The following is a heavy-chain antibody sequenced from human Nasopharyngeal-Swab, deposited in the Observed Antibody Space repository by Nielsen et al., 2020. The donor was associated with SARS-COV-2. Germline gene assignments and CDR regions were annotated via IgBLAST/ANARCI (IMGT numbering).Heavy chain of an antibody. CDR3: ARDLSVVVPAATISYYYYGMDV. CDR2: ISSSSSYI. V-gene: IGHV3-21*01. J-gene: IGHJ6*02. D-gene: IGHD2-2*01. CDR1: GFTFSSHS. Sequence: GESLKISCAASGFTFSSHSMNWVRQAPGKGLEWVSSISSSSSYIYYADSVKGRFTISRDNAKNSLYLQMNSLRAEDTAVYYCARDLSVVVPAATISYYYYGMDVWGQGTTVTVSS.